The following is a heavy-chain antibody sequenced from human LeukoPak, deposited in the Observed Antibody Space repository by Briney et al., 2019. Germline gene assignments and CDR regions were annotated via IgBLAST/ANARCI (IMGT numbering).Heavy chain of an antibody. CDR3: ARAYSSGWQFDY. Sequence: GGSLRLSCAASGFTFSSYWMSWVRQAPGKGLEWVSSISSSSSYIYYADSVKGRFTISRDNAKNSLYLQMNSLRAEDTAVYYCARAYSSGWQFDYWGQGTLVTVSS. J-gene: IGHJ4*02. D-gene: IGHD6-19*01. CDR1: GFTFSSYW. CDR2: ISSSSSYI. V-gene: IGHV3-21*01.